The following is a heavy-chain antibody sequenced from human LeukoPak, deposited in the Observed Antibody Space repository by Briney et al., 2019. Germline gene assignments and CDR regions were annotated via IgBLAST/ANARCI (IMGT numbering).Heavy chain of an antibody. Sequence: GGSLRLFCAASGFTFSSYWMSWARQAPGKGLEWVANIKQDGSEKYYVDSVKGRFTISRDNAKNSLYLQMNSLRAEDTAVYYCARDNCSSISCYHNWFDPWGQGTLVTVSS. CDR1: GFTFSSYW. J-gene: IGHJ5*02. D-gene: IGHD2-2*01. CDR2: IKQDGSEK. CDR3: ARDNCSSISCYHNWFDP. V-gene: IGHV3-7*01.